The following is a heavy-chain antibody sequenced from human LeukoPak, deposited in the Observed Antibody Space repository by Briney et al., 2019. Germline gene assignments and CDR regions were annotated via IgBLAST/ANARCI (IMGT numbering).Heavy chain of an antibody. V-gene: IGHV4-59*08. J-gene: IGHJ4*02. D-gene: IGHD6-19*01. CDR3: ARDDKDYSSGWSGPFDY. Sequence: KPSETLSLTCTVSGGSISSYYWSWIRQPPGKGLEWIGYIYYSGSTNYNPSLKSRVTISVDTSKNQFSLKLSSVTAADTAVYYCARDDKDYSSGWSGPFDYWGQGTLVTVSS. CDR1: GGSISSYY. CDR2: IYYSGST.